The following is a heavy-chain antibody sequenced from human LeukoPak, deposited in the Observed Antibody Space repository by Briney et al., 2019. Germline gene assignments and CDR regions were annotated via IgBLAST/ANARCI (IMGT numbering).Heavy chain of an antibody. D-gene: IGHD1-26*01. CDR2: ISWNSGSI. CDR1: GFTFDDYA. J-gene: IGHJ5*02. Sequence: QSGRSLRLSCAASGFTFDDYAMHWVRQAPGKGLEWVSGISWNSGSIGYADSVKGRFTISRDNAKNSLYLQMNSLRAEDTALYCCAKGGRAHPADNWFDPWGQGTLVTVSS. V-gene: IGHV3-9*01. CDR3: AKGGRAHPADNWFDP.